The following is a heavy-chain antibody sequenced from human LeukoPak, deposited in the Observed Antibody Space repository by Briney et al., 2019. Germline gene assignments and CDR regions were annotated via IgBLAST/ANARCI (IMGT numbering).Heavy chain of an antibody. CDR2: IYYSGST. V-gene: IGHV4-30-4*01. CDR3: ARGDGTGNPPDYYYYYGMDV. CDR1: GGSITNNNFY. Sequence: PSETLSLTCTVSGGSITNNNFYWSWIRQPPGKGLEWIGYIYYSGSTYYNPSLKSRVTISVDTSKNQFSLKLSSVTAADTAVYYCARGDGTGNPPDYYYYYGMDVWGQGTTVTVSS. J-gene: IGHJ6*02. D-gene: IGHD1-14*01.